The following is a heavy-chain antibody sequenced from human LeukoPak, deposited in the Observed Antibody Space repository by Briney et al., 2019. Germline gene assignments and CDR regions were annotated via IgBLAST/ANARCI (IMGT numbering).Heavy chain of an antibody. CDR1: GFTFSSYS. V-gene: IGHV3-21*01. CDR3: ARGADGVSSNSRGWFDP. CDR2: ISTSSSYI. Sequence: PGGSLRLSCTASGFTFSSYSMNRVRQAPGKGLEWVSSISTSSSYIYYADSVKGRFTISRDNARNSLYLQMNTLRAEDTAVYSCARGADGVSSNSRGWFDPWGQGTLVTVSS. D-gene: IGHD2-15*01. J-gene: IGHJ5*02.